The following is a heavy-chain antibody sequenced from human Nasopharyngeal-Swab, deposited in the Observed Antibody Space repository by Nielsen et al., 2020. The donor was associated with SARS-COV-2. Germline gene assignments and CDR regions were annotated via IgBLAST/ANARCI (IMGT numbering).Heavy chain of an antibody. J-gene: IGHJ3*02. CDR1: GGSISSYY. CDR3: ARESPAAGTAFDI. CDR2: IYYSGST. V-gene: IGHV4-59*13. D-gene: IGHD6-13*01. Sequence: SETLSLTCTVSGGSISSYYWSWIRQPPGKGLEWIGYIYYSGSTNYNPSLKSRVTISVDTSKNQFSLKLSSVTAADTAVYSCARESPAAGTAFDIWGQGTMVTVSS.